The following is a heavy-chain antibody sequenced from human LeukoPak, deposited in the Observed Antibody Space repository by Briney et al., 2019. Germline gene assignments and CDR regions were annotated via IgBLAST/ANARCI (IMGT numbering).Heavy chain of an antibody. V-gene: IGHV1-8*01. CDR3: ARRLTQYDCLDP. J-gene: IGHJ5*02. D-gene: IGHD2/OR15-2a*01. CDR1: GYTFTSYD. Sequence: ASVKVSCKASGYTFTSYDINWMRQATGQGLEWMGWMNPNSGNTGYAQKFQGRVTMTRNTSISTAYMELSSLRSEDTAVYYCARRLTQYDCLDPWGQGILVTVSS. CDR2: MNPNSGNT.